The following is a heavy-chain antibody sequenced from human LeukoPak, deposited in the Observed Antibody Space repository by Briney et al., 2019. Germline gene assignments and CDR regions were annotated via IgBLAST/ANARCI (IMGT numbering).Heavy chain of an antibody. CDR2: INHSGST. J-gene: IGHJ6*02. V-gene: IGHV4-30-2*01. Sequence: SQTLSLTCTVSGGSISSGGYYWSWIRQPPGKGLEWIGEINHSGSTNYNPSLKSRVTISVDTSKNQFSLKLSSVTAADTAVYYCARTRGSPLPRDSSSWSYYYYGMDVWGQGTTVTVSS. D-gene: IGHD6-13*01. CDR1: GGSISSGGYY. CDR3: ARTRGSPLPRDSSSWSYYYYGMDV.